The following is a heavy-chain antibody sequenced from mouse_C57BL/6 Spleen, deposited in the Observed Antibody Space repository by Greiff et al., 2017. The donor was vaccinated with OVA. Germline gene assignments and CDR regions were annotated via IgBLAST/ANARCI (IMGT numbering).Heavy chain of an antibody. CDR1: GYSITSGYY. CDR2: ISYDGSN. Sequence: ESGPGLVKPSQSLSLTCSVTGYSITSGYYWNWIRQFPGNKLEWMGYISYDGSNNYNPSLKNRISITRDTSKNQFFLKLNSVTTEDTATYYCAREAAQATRYFDYWGQGTTLTVSS. V-gene: IGHV3-6*01. D-gene: IGHD3-2*02. CDR3: AREAAQATRYFDY. J-gene: IGHJ2*01.